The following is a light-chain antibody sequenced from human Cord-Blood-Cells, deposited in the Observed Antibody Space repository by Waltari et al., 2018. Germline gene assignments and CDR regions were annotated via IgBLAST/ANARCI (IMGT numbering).Light chain of an antibody. CDR3: QSADSSGTWV. CDR2: RDS. J-gene: IGLJ3*02. V-gene: IGLV3-25*02. Sequence: SYELTQPPSVSVSPGQTARITCSGHALPKQYAYWYQQKTGQAPVLVIYRDSERPSGNPERFSGSSSGTTVTLTISGVQAEDEADYYCQSADSSGTWVFGGGTKLTVL. CDR1: ALPKQY.